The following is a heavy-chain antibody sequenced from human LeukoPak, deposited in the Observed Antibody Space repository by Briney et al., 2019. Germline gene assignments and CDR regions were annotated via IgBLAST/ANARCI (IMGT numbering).Heavy chain of an antibody. D-gene: IGHD1-26*01. CDR3: ARLSGSYTDY. CDR1: GSSFTSYW. J-gene: IGHJ4*02. Sequence: GESLQISGKGSGSSFTSYWIGWGRQLPGKGLEWMGIIHPGDSDTRYSPSFQGQVTISADKSISTAYLQWSSLKASDTAMYYCARLSGSYTDYWGQGTLVTVSS. CDR2: IHPGDSDT. V-gene: IGHV5-51*01.